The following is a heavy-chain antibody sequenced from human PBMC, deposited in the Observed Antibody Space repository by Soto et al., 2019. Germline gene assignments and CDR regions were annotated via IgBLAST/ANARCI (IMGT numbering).Heavy chain of an antibody. J-gene: IGHJ3*02. CDR3: AGLVDTAMVGLDIAPKESHSHRYVLDI. CDR1: GGSISSGGYY. V-gene: IGHV4-31*03. CDR2: IYYSGST. D-gene: IGHD5-18*01. Sequence: PSETLSLTCTVSGGSISSGGYYWSWIRQHPGKGLEWIGYIYYSGSTYYNPSLKSRVTISVDTSKNQFSLKLSSVTAADTAVYYCAGLVDTAMVGLDIAPKESHSHRYVLDIWGQGTMLTVS.